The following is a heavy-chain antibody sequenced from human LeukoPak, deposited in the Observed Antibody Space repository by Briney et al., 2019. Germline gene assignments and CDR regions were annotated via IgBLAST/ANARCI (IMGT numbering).Heavy chain of an antibody. J-gene: IGHJ5*02. CDR2: ISPDSTFI. V-gene: IGHV3-21*01. CDR1: GFTFSTDG. Sequence: GSLRLSCAGSGFTFSTDGMNWVRQAPGKGLEWVSSISPDSTFIPQADSEKGRFTISRDNAKNSLYLQMESLRVEDTAVYYCANFQTVGVKPFEHWGQGTLVTVSS. CDR3: ANFQTVGVKPFEH. D-gene: IGHD1-26*01.